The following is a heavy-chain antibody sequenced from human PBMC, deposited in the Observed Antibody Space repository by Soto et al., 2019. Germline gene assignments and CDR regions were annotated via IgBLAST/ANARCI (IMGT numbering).Heavy chain of an antibody. D-gene: IGHD3-22*01. V-gene: IGHV5-10-1*01. CDR3: ARHASYYVSSGYFGTY. J-gene: IGHJ4*02. CDR1: GYTFTNHW. Sequence: GESLKISCQGSGYTFTNHWITWVRQMPGKGLEWMGRINPSGSHTNYSPSFQGHVTMSVDKSISTAYLQWSSLKASDSAMYYCARHASYYVSSGYFGTYWGQGTLVTSPQ. CDR2: INPSGSHT.